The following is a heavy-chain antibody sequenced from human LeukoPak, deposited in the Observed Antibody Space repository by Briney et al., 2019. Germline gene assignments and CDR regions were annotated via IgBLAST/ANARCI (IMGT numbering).Heavy chain of an antibody. CDR1: GGSLIHYY. Sequence: SETQSLTCTVSGGSLIHYYWSWIRQPPGKGLEWIGYIYHSGSTNYNPPLKGRATISVDTSKNQISLRLSSVTAADTAVYYCARVDSGTYYMPFDYWGQGSPVTVSS. CDR3: ARVDSGTYYMPFDY. V-gene: IGHV4-59*01. D-gene: IGHD1-26*01. J-gene: IGHJ4*02. CDR2: IYHSGST.